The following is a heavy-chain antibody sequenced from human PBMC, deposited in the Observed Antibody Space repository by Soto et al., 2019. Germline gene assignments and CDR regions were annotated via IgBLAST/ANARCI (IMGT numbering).Heavy chain of an antibody. CDR1: GYSFRSYD. CDR3: ARDRVHADWLDP. CDR2: VHPETGSK. D-gene: IGHD3-3*01. Sequence: QEQLVQSGAEVKKPGASVKVSCKGSGYSFRSYDITWVRQAPGQGLEWMGWVHPETGSKGYAQRFQGRVSMTSDTSRNKAHMELKDLRVEDTTVYYSARDRVHADWLDPWGQGTLVTVSS. V-gene: IGHV1-8*02. J-gene: IGHJ5*02.